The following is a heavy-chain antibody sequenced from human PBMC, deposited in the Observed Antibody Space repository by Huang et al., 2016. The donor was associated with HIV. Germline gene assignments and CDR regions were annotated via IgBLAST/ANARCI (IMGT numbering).Heavy chain of an antibody. CDR2: FYYSGST. Sequence: QTRLQESGPGLVKPSETLSLTCTVSGGSISSRTYYWAWIRQPPGKGLEWIGNFYYSGSTYYSPSLSSGITMSLDTSKNQFSLRLTSVTAADTAVYYCARGGSHFAGWDGFPVHPLDLWGRGTMVTVSS. CDR1: GGSISSRTYY. V-gene: IGHV4-39*01. CDR3: ARGGSHFAGWDGFPVHPLDL. J-gene: IGHJ3*01. D-gene: IGHD3-10*01.